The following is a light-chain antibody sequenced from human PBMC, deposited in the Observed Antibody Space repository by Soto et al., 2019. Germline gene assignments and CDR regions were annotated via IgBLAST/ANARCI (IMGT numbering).Light chain of an antibody. CDR2: GAS. CDR1: QSLSRSY. CDR3: QQYDSSLLT. Sequence: EIVLTQSPGTLSLSPGESVTLSCRASQSLSRSYLALYQQKPGQAPRLLIYGASLRATGIPDRFSGSGSRTHFSLTISTLEPEDFAVYYCQQYDSSLLTFGGGTKVEIK. V-gene: IGKV3-20*01. J-gene: IGKJ4*01.